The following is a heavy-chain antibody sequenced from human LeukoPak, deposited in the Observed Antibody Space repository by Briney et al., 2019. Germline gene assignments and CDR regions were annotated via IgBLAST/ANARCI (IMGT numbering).Heavy chain of an antibody. CDR2: FDPEDGET. CDR1: GYTLTELS. CDR3: ATLIAIMIVDPYAFDI. Sequence: ASVKVSCKVSGYTLTELSMHWVRQAPGKGLEWMGGFDPEDGETIYAQKFQGRVTMTEDTSTDTAYMELSSLRSEDTAVYYCATLIAIMIVDPYAFDIWGQGTMVTVSS. V-gene: IGHV1-24*01. J-gene: IGHJ3*02. D-gene: IGHD3-22*01.